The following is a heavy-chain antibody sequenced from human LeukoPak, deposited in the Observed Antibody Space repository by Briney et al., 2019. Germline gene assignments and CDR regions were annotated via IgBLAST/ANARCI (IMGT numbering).Heavy chain of an antibody. CDR1: GFTFSSYA. D-gene: IGHD4-17*01. CDR3: AKEGVHVIKGRTTVTFSDY. CDR2: ISGSGGST. V-gene: IGHV3-23*01. J-gene: IGHJ4*02. Sequence: GGSLRLSCAASGFTFSSYAMSWVRQAPGKGLEWVSAISGSGGSTYYADSVKGRFTISRDNSKNTLYLQMNSLRAEDTAVYYCAKEGVHVIKGRTTVTFSDYWGQGTLVTVSS.